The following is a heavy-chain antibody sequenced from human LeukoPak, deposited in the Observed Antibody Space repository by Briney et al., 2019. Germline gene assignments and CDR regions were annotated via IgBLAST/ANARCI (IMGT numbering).Heavy chain of an antibody. CDR3: ATDYGEHRRSGYYYGMDV. D-gene: IGHD4-17*01. V-gene: IGHV1-46*01. CDR2: INPSGGST. J-gene: IGHJ6*02. CDR1: GYTFTSYY. Sequence: ASVKVSCKASGYTFTSYYMHWVRQAPGQGLEWMGIINPSGGSTSYAQKFQGRVTMTRDTSTSTVYMELSSLRSEDTAAYYCATDYGEHRRSGYYYGMDVWGQGTTVTVSS.